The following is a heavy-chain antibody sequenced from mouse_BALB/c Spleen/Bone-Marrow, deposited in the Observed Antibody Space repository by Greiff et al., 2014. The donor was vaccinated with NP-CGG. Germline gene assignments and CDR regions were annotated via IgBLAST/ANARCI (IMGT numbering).Heavy chain of an antibody. J-gene: IGHJ2*01. V-gene: IGHV14-1*02. CDR3: ARLFGTRDFDY. CDR1: GFNIKDYF. D-gene: IGHD4-1*01. Sequence: VQLKESGAELVRPGALVKLSCKASGFNIKDYFMHWVKQRPEQGLEWIGWIDPEIGNTLYDPKFQGKASITADTYSNTAYLQLSSLTSEDTAVYYCARLFGTRDFDYWGQGTTLTVSS. CDR2: IDPEIGNT.